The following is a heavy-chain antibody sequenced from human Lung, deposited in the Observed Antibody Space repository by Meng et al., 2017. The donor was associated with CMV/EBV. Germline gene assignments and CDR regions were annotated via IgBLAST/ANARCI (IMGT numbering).Heavy chain of an antibody. J-gene: IGHJ6*02. Sequence: GGSLRLSFAASGFTFSSYWMHWVRQAPGKGLVWVSRINSDRSSTSYADSVKGRFTISRGNAKNTLYLQMNSLRAEDTAVYYCARVYDYDFWSGYYTDGLDVWGQGTMVTVSS. CDR3: ARVYDYDFWSGYYTDGLDV. CDR1: GFTFSSYW. CDR2: INSDRSST. D-gene: IGHD3-3*01. V-gene: IGHV3-74*01.